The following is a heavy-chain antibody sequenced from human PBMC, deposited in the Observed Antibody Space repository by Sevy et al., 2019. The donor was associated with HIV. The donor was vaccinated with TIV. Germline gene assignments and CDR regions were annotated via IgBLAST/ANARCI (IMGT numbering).Heavy chain of an antibody. D-gene: IGHD3-3*01. CDR3: TRVAIEKTYYDFWSGYYNSGFLGEFDY. CDR1: GFTFSNYW. CDR2: IRSKAYGGTT. Sequence: GGSLRLSCAASGFTFSNYWMSWVRQAPGKGLEWVGFIRSKAYGGTTEYAASVKGRFTISRDDSKSIAYLQMNSLKTEDKAVYYCTRVAIEKTYYDFWSGYYNSGFLGEFDYWGQGTLVTVSS. J-gene: IGHJ4*02. V-gene: IGHV3-49*04.